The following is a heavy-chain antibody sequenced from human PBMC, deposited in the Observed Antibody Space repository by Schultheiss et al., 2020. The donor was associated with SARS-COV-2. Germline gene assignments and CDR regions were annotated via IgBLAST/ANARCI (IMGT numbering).Heavy chain of an antibody. Sequence: GGSLRLSCAASGFTFSSYAMHWVRQAPGKGLEYVSAISSNGGSTYYANSVKGRFTISRDNSKNTLYLQMGSLRAEDMAVYYCARDAAAAVMGPYYYYYMDVWGKVTTVNVSS. CDR3: ARDAAAAVMGPYYYYYMDV. D-gene: IGHD6-13*01. CDR2: ISSNGGST. CDR1: GFTFSSYA. V-gene: IGHV3-64*01. J-gene: IGHJ6*03.